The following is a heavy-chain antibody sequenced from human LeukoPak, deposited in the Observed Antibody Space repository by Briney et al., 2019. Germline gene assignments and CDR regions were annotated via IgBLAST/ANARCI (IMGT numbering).Heavy chain of an antibody. D-gene: IGHD2-2*01. CDR2: MNPSNGNT. V-gene: IGHV1-8*01. Sequence: ASVKVSCKASGYTLTSYDINWVRQAAGQGLEGMGWMNPSNGNTVYAQKFQGRVAMTRDTSISTAYMELGSLKSDDTAVYFCARGHWSGSTCYPFDYWGQGTLVTVSS. J-gene: IGHJ4*02. CDR1: GYTLTSYD. CDR3: ARGHWSGSTCYPFDY.